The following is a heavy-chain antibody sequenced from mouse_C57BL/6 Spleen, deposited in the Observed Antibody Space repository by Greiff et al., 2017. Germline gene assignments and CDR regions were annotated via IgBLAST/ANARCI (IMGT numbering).Heavy chain of an antibody. CDR3: ARKDYCGSSYGWYFDV. CDR1: GYTFTDYY. J-gene: IGHJ1*01. Sequence: VQLQQSGPELVKPGASVKISCKASGYTFTDYYMNWVKQSHGKSLEWIGDINPNNGGTSYNQKFKGKATLTVDKSSSTAYMELRSLTSEDSAVYYCARKDYCGSSYGWYFDVWGPGTTLTVSS. D-gene: IGHD1-1*01. CDR2: INPNNGGT. V-gene: IGHV1-26*01.